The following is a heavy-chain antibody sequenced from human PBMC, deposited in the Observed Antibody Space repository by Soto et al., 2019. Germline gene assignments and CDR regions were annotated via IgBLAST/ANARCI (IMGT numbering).Heavy chain of an antibody. CDR3: ARDVTDFWSGHEGMDV. D-gene: IGHD3-3*01. J-gene: IGHJ6*02. Sequence: SETLSLTCTVSGGSISNGGYYWTWIRQHPGKGLEWIGYIYYSGSTYYNPSLKSRVTISVDTSKNQFSLKLTSVTAADTAVYYCARDVTDFWSGHEGMDVWGQGTTVTVSS. CDR2: IYYSGST. CDR1: GGSISNGGYY. V-gene: IGHV4-31*03.